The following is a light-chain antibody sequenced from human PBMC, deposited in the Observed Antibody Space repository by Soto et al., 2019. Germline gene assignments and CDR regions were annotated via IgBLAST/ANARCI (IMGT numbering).Light chain of an antibody. CDR2: GAS. V-gene: IGKV1-12*01. CDR3: QQTNSFPFT. CDR1: QDISSW. Sequence: DIQMTQSPSSVSASVGDRVTITCRASQDISSWLAWYQQTPGRAPKLLIYGASSLQSGVPSRFSGSGSRTDFTLTISSLQPEDFATYYCQQTNSFPFTFGPGTKVDIK. J-gene: IGKJ3*01.